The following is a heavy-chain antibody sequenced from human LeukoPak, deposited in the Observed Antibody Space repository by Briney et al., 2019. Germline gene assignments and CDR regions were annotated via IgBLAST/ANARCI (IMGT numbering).Heavy chain of an antibody. CDR1: GGSISSSYSY. J-gene: IGHJ6*02. V-gene: IGHV4-39*07. CDR3: ARAHSIASYYYGVDV. Sequence: SETLSLTCTVSGGSISSSYSYWGWIRQPPGKGLEWIGNIYYCGNTYYSPSLTSRVTLSVDTSENQFSLKLSSVTAADTAVYYCARAHSIASYYYGVDVWGQGTTVTVSS. CDR2: IYYCGNT. D-gene: IGHD2/OR15-2a*01.